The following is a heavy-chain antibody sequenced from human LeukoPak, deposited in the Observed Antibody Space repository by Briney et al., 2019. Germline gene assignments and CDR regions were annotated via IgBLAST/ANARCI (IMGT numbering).Heavy chain of an antibody. J-gene: IGHJ6*01. CDR2: IYYSGST. CDR3: ARALGYSYGISSSGYYGMDV. V-gene: IGHV4-30-4*01. D-gene: IGHD5-18*01. CDR1: GGSISSGDYY. Sequence: SETLSLTCTVSGGSISSGDYYWSWIRQPPGKGLEWIGYIYYSGSTYYNPSLKSRVTISVDTSKNQFSLKLSPVTAADTAVYYCARALGYSYGISSSGYYGMDVWGEGATVTVSP.